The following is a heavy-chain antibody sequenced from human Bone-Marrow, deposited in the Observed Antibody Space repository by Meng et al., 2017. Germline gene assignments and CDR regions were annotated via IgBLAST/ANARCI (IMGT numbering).Heavy chain of an antibody. Sequence: SSVKVSCKSSGFTFSSYTISWVRQAPGQGLEWMGRIIPILGIANYAQKFQGRVTITADKSTSTAYMGLSSLRSEDKAVYYCARDSQAPRGWDYYYYYGMDVWGQGTTVTVSS. J-gene: IGHJ6*02. CDR2: IIPILGIA. CDR3: ARDSQAPRGWDYYYYYGMDV. V-gene: IGHV1-69*04. CDR1: GFTFSSYT. D-gene: IGHD1-26*01.